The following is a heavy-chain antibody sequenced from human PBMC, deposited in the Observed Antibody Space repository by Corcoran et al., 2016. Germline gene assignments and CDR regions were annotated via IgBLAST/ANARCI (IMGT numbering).Heavy chain of an antibody. J-gene: IGHJ6*02. Sequence: QLQLQESGPGLVKPSETLSLTCTVSGGSISSSSHYWGWIRQPPGKGLEWIGSIYYSGSTYYNPSLKSRVTISVDTSKNQFSLKLSSVTAADTAVYYCARDPIVVVPAAIRDYYYGMDVWGQGTTVTVSS. CDR1: GGSISSSSHY. V-gene: IGHV4-39*07. D-gene: IGHD2-2*02. CDR3: ARDPIVVVPAAIRDYYYGMDV. CDR2: IYYSGST.